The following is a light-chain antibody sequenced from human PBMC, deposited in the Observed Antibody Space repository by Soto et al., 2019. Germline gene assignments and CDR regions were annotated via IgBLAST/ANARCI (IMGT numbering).Light chain of an antibody. J-gene: IGKJ4*01. CDR1: QSITSY. CDR3: QQRYSTLGLT. CDR2: AAS. Sequence: DIQMTQSPSSLSASVGDRVTITCRASQSITSYLNWYQQKPGKAPKLLIYAASNLQSGVPSRFSGSGSGTDFTLTISSLQAEDFATYYCQQRYSTLGLTFGGGTKVEIK. V-gene: IGKV1-39*01.